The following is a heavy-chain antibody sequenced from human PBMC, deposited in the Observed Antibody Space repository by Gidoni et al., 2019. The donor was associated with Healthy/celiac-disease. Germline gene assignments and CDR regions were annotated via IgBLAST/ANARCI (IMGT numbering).Heavy chain of an antibody. CDR3: ARDSIGYCSGGSCYYAFDI. D-gene: IGHD2-15*01. CDR1: GFTFSSYW. CDR2: INSDGSST. Sequence: EVQLVESGGGLVQPGGSLRLSCAASGFTFSSYWMHWVRQAPGKGLVWVSRINSDGSSTSYADSVKGRFTISRDNAKNTLYLQMNSLRAEDTAVYYCARDSIGYCSGGSCYYAFDIWGQGTMVTVSS. V-gene: IGHV3-74*01. J-gene: IGHJ3*02.